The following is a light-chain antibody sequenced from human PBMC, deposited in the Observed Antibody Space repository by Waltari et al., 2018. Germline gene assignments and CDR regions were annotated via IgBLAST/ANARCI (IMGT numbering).Light chain of an antibody. CDR3: QTWGTGILV. J-gene: IGLJ2*01. CDR1: SGHHNYA. V-gene: IGLV4-69*01. Sequence: QLVLTQSPSASASLGASVTLTCTLSSGHHNYAIAWNQHRPDKGPRYLMKVNSDGSHRKGAGLPDRFSGSSSGAERYLTIFSLQSEDEADYYCQTWGTGILVFGGGTKLTVL. CDR2: VNSDGSH.